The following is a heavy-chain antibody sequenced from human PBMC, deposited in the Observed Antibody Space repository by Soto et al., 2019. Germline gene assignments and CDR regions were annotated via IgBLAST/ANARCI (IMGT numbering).Heavy chain of an antibody. V-gene: IGHV1-69*13. CDR1: GGTFSSYA. CDR2: IIPIFGTA. J-gene: IGHJ6*02. CDR3: ARDVGQEHGRDYYYYYGMDV. Sequence: SVKVSCKASGGTFSSYAISWVRQAPGQGLEWMGGIIPIFGTANYAQKFQGRVTITADESTSTAYMELSSLRSEDTAVYYCARDVGQEHGRDYYYYYGMDVWGQGTTVTV. D-gene: IGHD1-26*01.